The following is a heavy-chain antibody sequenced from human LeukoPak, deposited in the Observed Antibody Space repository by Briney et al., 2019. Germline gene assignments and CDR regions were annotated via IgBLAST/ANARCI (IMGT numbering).Heavy chain of an antibody. D-gene: IGHD2-15*01. Sequence: GGSLRLSCAASGFTFSSYAMSWVRQAPGEGLEWVSAISGSGGSTYYADSVKGRFTISRDNSKNTLYLQMNSLRAEDTAVYYCAKGLCARGGSCYSRYFDYWGQGTLVTVSS. CDR1: GFTFSSYA. CDR3: AKGLCARGGSCYSRYFDY. CDR2: ISGSGGST. V-gene: IGHV3-23*01. J-gene: IGHJ4*02.